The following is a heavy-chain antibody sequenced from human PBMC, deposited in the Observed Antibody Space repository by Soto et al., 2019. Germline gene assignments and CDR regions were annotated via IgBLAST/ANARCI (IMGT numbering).Heavy chain of an antibody. J-gene: IGHJ6*02. CDR2: IEPSDSYT. CDR3: AEPPSLVSYYGMAV. CDR1: GYSFTSYW. V-gene: IGHV5-10-1*01. D-gene: IGHD1-26*01. Sequence: PGESLKISCKGSGYSFTSYWISWVRQMPGKGLEWMGRIEPSDSYTNYSPSFQGHVTISADKSISTAYLQWSSLKASDTAMYYRAEPPSLVSYYGMAVGAQGTTVTVSS.